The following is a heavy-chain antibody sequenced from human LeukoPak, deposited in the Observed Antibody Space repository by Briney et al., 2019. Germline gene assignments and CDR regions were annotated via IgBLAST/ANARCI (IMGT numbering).Heavy chain of an antibody. Sequence: PGGSLRLSSSASGLPLRCYWMHSVRQAPAKGLGQVSRIRRDESSHADSVKGPFTISRDNAKNTLSLQMKHPRGKDTAVYYCAREWGSDYISFNAFDTWGQGTTVTVSS. CDR3: AREWGSDYISFNAFDT. D-gene: IGHD4-11*01. CDR2: IRRDESS. J-gene: IGHJ3*02. CDR1: GLPLRCYW. V-gene: IGHV3-74*01.